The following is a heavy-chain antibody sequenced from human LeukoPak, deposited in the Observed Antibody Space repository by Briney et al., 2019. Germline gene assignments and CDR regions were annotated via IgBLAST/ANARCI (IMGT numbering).Heavy chain of an antibody. Sequence: GGSLRLSCAASGFTFSSYAVSWVRQAPGKGLEWVSAISGSGGSTYYADSVKGRFTISRDNSKNTLYLQMNSLRAEDTAVYYCAKIRMITFGGVSDFDYWGQGTLVTVSS. CDR2: ISGSGGST. CDR1: GFTFSSYA. V-gene: IGHV3-23*01. CDR3: AKIRMITFGGVSDFDY. D-gene: IGHD3-16*01. J-gene: IGHJ4*02.